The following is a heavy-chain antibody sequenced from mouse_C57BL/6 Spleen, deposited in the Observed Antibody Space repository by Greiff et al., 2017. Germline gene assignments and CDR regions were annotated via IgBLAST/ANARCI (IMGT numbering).Heavy chain of an antibody. CDR2: ISSGSSTI. V-gene: IGHV5-17*01. D-gene: IGHD3-1*01. CDR3: ASGGGIYYAMDY. CDR1: GFTFSDYG. J-gene: IGHJ4*01. Sequence: EVKVVESGGGLVKPGGSLKLSCAASGFTFSDYGMHRVRQAPEKGLEWVAYISSGSSTIYYADTVKGRFTISRDNAKNTLFLQMTSLRSEDTAMYYCASGGGIYYAMDYWGQGTSVTVSS.